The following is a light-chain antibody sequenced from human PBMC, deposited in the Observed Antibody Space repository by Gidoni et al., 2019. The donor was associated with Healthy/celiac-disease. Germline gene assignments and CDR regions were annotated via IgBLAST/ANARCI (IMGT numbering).Light chain of an antibody. CDR2: DAS. J-gene: IGKJ3*01. CDR3: QQRSNFLFT. V-gene: IGKV3-11*01. Sequence: EIVLTQSPATLSLSPGERATLSCRASQRVSSYLAWYQQKPGQAPRLLIYDASNRATGIPARFSGSGSGTDFTLTISSLEPEDFAVYYCQQRSNFLFTFGPGTKVDIK. CDR1: QRVSSY.